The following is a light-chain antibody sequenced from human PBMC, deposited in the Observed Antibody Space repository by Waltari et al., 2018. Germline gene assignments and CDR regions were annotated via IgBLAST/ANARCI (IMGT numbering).Light chain of an antibody. Sequence: DIQMTQSPSTLSASVGDRVTITCRASQIISTLLAWNQQKQGEAPRLIIYQASTLEDGVPSRFSGSGSGTEFTLTISSLQPDDFEQYNAYATFGPGTKVEIK. J-gene: IGKJ3*01. V-gene: IGKV1-5*03. CDR1: QIISTL. CDR2: QAS. CDR3: YAT.